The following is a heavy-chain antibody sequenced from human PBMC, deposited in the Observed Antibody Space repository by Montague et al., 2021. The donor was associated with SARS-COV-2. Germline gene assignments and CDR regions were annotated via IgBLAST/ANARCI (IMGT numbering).Heavy chain of an antibody. J-gene: IGHJ6*02. CDR3: ARGRITIFGVEGYYYGMDV. D-gene: IGHD3-3*01. CDR1: GFTFSSYW. V-gene: IGHV3-7*03. CDR2: IKQDGSEK. Sequence: SLRLSCAASGFTFSSYWMSWVRQAPGKGLEWVANIKQDGSEKYYVDSVKGRFTISRDNAKNSLYLQMNSLRAEDTAVYYCARGRITIFGVEGYYYGMDVWGQGTTVTVSS.